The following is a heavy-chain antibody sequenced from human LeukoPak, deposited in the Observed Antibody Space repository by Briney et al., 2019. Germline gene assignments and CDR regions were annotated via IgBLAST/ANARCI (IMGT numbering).Heavy chain of an antibody. D-gene: IGHD4-17*01. CDR1: GFTFSSYW. Sequence: AGGSLRLSCAASGFTFSSYWMSWVRQAPGKGLEWVANIKQDGSEKYYVDSVKGRFTISRDNAKNSLYLQMNSLRAEDTAVYYCARDTDTVTTILDYWGQGTLVTVSS. CDR3: ARDTDTVTTILDY. CDR2: IKQDGSEK. J-gene: IGHJ4*02. V-gene: IGHV3-7*01.